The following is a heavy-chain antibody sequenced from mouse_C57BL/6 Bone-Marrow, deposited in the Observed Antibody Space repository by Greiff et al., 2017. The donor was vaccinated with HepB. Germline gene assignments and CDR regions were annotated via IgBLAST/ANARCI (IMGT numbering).Heavy chain of an antibody. D-gene: IGHD2-4*01. V-gene: IGHV1-52*01. Sequence: QVQLKQPGAELVRPGSSVKLSCKASGYTFTSYWMHWVKQRPIQGLEWIGNIDPSDSETHYNQKFKDKATLTVDKSSSTAYMQLSSLTSEDCAVYYCARWTGSSYYEYERAMDYWGQGTSVTVSS. CDR1: GYTFTSYW. J-gene: IGHJ4*01. CDR3: ARWTGSSYYEYERAMDY. CDR2: IDPSDSET.